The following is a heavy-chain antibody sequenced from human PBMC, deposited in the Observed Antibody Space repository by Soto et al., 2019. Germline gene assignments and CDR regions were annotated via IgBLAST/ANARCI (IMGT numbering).Heavy chain of an antibody. D-gene: IGHD3-22*01. V-gene: IGHV4-59*01. CDR3: ARVNTNYYDSSGYYPLDYYYGMDV. Sequence: SETLSLTCTVSGGSISSYYWSWIRQPPGKGLEWIGYIYYSGSTNYNPSLKSRVTISVDTSKNQFSLKLSPVTAADTAVYYCARVNTNYYDSSGYYPLDYYYGMDVWGQGTTVTVSS. CDR1: GGSISSYY. CDR2: IYYSGST. J-gene: IGHJ6*02.